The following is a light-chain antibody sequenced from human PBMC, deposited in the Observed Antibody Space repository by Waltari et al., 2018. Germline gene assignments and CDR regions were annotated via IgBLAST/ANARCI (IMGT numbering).Light chain of an antibody. CDR1: LILLHINGYNY. CDR2: MGS. V-gene: IGKV2-28*01. J-gene: IGKJ4*01. Sequence: DIVMTQSPLSLSVTPGEPASISCRSTLILLHINGYNYLDWYLQKPVQSPHLLLYMGSQRASGVPDRFSGNGSGTNFTLRISRVEAEDVGIYYCLQALQSPLSFGGGTKVEIK. CDR3: LQALQSPLS.